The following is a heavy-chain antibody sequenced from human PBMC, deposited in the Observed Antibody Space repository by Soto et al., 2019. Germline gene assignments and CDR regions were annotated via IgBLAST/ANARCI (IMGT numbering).Heavy chain of an antibody. D-gene: IGHD3-10*01. CDR1: GGSFSGYY. Sequence: SQTLSLTCAVYGGSFSGYYWSWIRQPPGKGLEWIGEINHSVSTNYNPSLKSRVTISVDTSKNKFSLKLSSVTAADTAVYYCARDKRATMVRGAFNYFDYWGQGTLVTVSS. V-gene: IGHV4-34*01. CDR2: INHSVST. J-gene: IGHJ4*02. CDR3: ARDKRATMVRGAFNYFDY.